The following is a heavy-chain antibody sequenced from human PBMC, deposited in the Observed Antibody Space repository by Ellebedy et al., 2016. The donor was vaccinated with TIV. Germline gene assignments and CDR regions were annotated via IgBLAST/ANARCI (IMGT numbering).Heavy chain of an antibody. CDR3: ARRGAAPGDNWGFDY. Sequence: GESLKISXKTSGYSFTRDWIVWVRQMPGKGLEWVAIIYPGDSDTRYSPSFEGQVTISADKSISAAYLQWSSLKASDTAMYYCARRGAAPGDNWGFDYWGQGTLVTVSS. V-gene: IGHV5-51*01. J-gene: IGHJ4*02. CDR1: GYSFTRDW. CDR2: IYPGDSDT. D-gene: IGHD6-13*01.